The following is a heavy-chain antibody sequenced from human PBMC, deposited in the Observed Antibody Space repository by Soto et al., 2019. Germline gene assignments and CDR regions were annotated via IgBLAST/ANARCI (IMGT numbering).Heavy chain of an antibody. D-gene: IGHD1-7*01. V-gene: IGHV4-4*02. CDR1: GGSFISNNW. J-gene: IGHJ4*02. CDR2: IYRTGST. Sequence: LEILSLTCAVSGGSFISNNWWTWVRQPPGQGLEWIGEIYRTGSTNYNPSLKSRVTISLDKSENQFSLKVTSLTAADTAVYYCASRDPGTIVDYWGQGTLVTVSS. CDR3: ASRDPGTIVDY.